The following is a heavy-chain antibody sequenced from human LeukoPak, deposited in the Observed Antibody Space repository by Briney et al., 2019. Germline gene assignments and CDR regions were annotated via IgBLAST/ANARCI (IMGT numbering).Heavy chain of an antibody. Sequence: ASAKVSCKASGYTFTSYGISWVRQAPGQGLEWMGWISAYNGNTNYAQKLQGRVTMTTDTSTSTAYMNPRSLRSDDTAVYYCAREVPYDTSRYYQPFDYWGQGTLVTVSS. V-gene: IGHV1-18*01. CDR1: GYTFTSYG. CDR2: ISAYNGNT. J-gene: IGHJ4*02. CDR3: AREVPYDTSRYYQPFDY. D-gene: IGHD3-22*01.